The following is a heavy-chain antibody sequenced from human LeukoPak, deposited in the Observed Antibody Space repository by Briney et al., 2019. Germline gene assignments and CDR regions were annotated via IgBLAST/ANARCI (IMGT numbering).Heavy chain of an antibody. Sequence: ASVKVSCKTSGYSFASYGISWVRQAPGQGLVLMGWISAYNGDTRYAQHLQGRVSLTTDLSTGTAFMELRSLTSDDTALYYCARDTALIRTPGGPDSWGQGTLVTVSS. CDR2: ISAYNGDT. D-gene: IGHD2-8*02. CDR1: GYSFASYG. V-gene: IGHV1-18*01. J-gene: IGHJ5*02. CDR3: ARDTALIRTPGGPDS.